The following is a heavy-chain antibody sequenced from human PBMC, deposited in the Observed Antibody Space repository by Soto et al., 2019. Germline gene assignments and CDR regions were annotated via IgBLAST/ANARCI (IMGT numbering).Heavy chain of an antibody. CDR2: ISYDGSNK. CDR3: AKDGSTYYYDSSGYYY. Sequence: GGSLRLSCAASGFTFSSYGMHWVRQAPGKGLEWVAVISYDGSNKYYADSVKGRFTISRDNSKNTLYLQMNSLRAEDTAVYYCAKDGSTYYYDSSGYYYWGQGTLVTVSS. J-gene: IGHJ4*02. D-gene: IGHD3-22*01. CDR1: GFTFSSYG. V-gene: IGHV3-30*18.